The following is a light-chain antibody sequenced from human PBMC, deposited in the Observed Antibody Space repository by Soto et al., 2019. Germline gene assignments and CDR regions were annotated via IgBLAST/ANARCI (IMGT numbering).Light chain of an antibody. V-gene: IGLV2-8*01. CDR2: EVS. J-gene: IGLJ1*01. CDR3: SSYAGSNNPYV. Sequence: QSALTQLPSASGSPGQSVTISCTGTSSDVGGYNYVSWYQQHPGKVPKVMIYEVSKRPSGVPDRFSGSKSGNTASLTVSGLQAEDEADYYCSSYAGSNNPYVFGTGTKLTVL. CDR1: SSDVGGYNY.